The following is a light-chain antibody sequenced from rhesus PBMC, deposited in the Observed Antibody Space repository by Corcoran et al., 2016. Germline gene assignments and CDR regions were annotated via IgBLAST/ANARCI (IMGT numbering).Light chain of an antibody. CDR2: YAS. CDR3: QQYNSFPPT. CDR1: QDIHNY. Sequence: DIHMTQSPSSLSTSVGDRVTITCRASQDIHNYLAWYQRKPGRAPKSRIYYASSLQTGVPSRFRGGSSWTDYTLNISDLQPEDIATYYCQQYNSFPPTFGGGTEVEIK. V-gene: IGKV1-66*01. J-gene: IGKJ4*01.